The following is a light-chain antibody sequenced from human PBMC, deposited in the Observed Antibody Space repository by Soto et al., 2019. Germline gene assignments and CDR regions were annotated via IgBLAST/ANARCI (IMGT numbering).Light chain of an antibody. CDR3: QQYNNWPV. Sequence: IIMTQSPATLSVSPRERATLSFRASQSVSSNLAWYQQKPGQAPRLLIYAASTRATGIPARFSGSGSGTEFTLTISSLQSEDFAVYYWQQYNNWPVFGQGTKV. V-gene: IGKV3-15*01. CDR2: AAS. CDR1: QSVSSN. J-gene: IGKJ1*01.